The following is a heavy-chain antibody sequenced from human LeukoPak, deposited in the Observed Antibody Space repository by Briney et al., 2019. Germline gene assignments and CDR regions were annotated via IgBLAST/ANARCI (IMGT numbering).Heavy chain of an antibody. CDR1: GFTLNKYA. Sequence: PGGSLRLSCASSGFTLNKYAMNWVRQAPGKGLEWVSVLIGSSGSTDYADSVKGRFTISRDTSKNTLYLEMNSLRAEDTAIYYRVKGAYDYIEIAYFDYWGQGTRVTVSS. J-gene: IGHJ4*02. CDR3: VKGAYDYIEIAYFDY. CDR2: LIGSSGST. V-gene: IGHV3-23*01. D-gene: IGHD5-12*01.